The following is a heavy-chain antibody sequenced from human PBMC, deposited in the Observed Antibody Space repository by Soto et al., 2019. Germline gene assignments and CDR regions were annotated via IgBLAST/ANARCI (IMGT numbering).Heavy chain of an antibody. J-gene: IGHJ3*02. CDR3: ARERKAFDI. CDR2: ISSNGGST. V-gene: IGHV3-64*01. CDR1: GFTFSSYA. Sequence: GGSLRLSCAASGFTFSSYAMHWVRQAPGKGLEYVLAISSNGGSTYYANSVKGRFTISRDNSKNTLYLQMGSLRAEDMAVYYCARERKAFDIWGQGTMVTVSS.